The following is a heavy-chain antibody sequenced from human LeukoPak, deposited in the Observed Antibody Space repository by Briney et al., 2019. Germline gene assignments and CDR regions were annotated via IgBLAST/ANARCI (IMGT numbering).Heavy chain of an antibody. J-gene: IGHJ5*02. CDR3: AREMTTVNWFDP. Sequence: SETLSLTCSVSGGSISSYYWSWIRQPAAKGLEWIGRINTSGSTNYNPSLESRVTMSVDTTKNQFSLQLTSVTAADTAVYYCAREMTTVNWFDPWGRGTLVTVSS. V-gene: IGHV4-4*07. CDR2: INTSGST. CDR1: GGSISSYY. D-gene: IGHD4-11*01.